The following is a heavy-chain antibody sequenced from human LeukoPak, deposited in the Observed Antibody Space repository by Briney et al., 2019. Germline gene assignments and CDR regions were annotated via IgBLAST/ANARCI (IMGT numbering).Heavy chain of an antibody. J-gene: IGHJ4*02. CDR3: VKSAGRGRANDF. CDR2: IYYSGIT. D-gene: IGHD2-15*01. CDR1: GDSISSSY. Sequence: SETLSLTCTVSGDSISSSYWSLIRQPPGKGLECIGYIYYSGITNYNPSLKSRVTISLDMSKNQFSLILRSVTAADTAVYYCVKSAGRGRANDFWGQGTLVTVSS. V-gene: IGHV4-59*03.